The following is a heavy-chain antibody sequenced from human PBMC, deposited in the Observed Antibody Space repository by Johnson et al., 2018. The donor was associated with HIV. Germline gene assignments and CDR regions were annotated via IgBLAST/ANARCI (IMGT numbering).Heavy chain of an antibody. CDR1: GFTVSSNY. J-gene: IGHJ3*02. CDR2: IYSGGST. Sequence: VQLVESGGGLVQPGGSLRLSCAASGFTVSSNYMSWVRQAPGKGLEWVSVIYSGGSTYYADSVKGRFTISRDNSKNTLSLQMISLRAEDTAVYYCSSTIAARGAFDIWGQGTMVTVSS. D-gene: IGHD6-6*01. V-gene: IGHV3-66*01. CDR3: SSTIAARGAFDI.